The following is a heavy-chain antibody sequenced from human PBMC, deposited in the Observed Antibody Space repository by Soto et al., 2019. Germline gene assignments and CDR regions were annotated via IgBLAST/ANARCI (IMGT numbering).Heavy chain of an antibody. D-gene: IGHD3-10*01. CDR3: ARRGGHYYYYMDV. CDR2: IYYSGST. J-gene: IGHJ6*03. Sequence: SETLSLTCTVSCGSISSYYWSWIRQPPGKGLEWIGYIYYSGSTNYNPSLKSRVTISVDTSKNQFSLKLSSVTAADTAVYYCARRGGHYYYYMDVWGKGTTVTVSS. V-gene: IGHV4-59*08. CDR1: CGSISSYY.